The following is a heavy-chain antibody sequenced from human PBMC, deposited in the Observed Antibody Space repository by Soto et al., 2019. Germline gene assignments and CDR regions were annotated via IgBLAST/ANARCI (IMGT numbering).Heavy chain of an antibody. Sequence: QVQLQQWGAGLLKPSETLSLTCAVYGGSFSGYYWSWIRQPPGKGLEWIGEINHSGSTNYNPSLKSRVTISVDTSKNQFSLKLSSVTAADTAVYYCARPSGSGSYPGKYYFDYWGQGTLVTVSS. J-gene: IGHJ4*02. CDR1: GGSFSGYY. D-gene: IGHD1-26*01. V-gene: IGHV4-34*01. CDR3: ARPSGSGSYPGKYYFDY. CDR2: INHSGST.